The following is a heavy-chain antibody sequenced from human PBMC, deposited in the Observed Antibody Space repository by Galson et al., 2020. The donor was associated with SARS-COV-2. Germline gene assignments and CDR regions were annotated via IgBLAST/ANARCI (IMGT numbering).Heavy chain of an antibody. CDR1: GFTFSSYG. CDR2: IWYDGSNK. V-gene: IGHV3-33*01. Sequence: GESLKISCAASGFTFSSYGMHWVRQAPGKGLEWVAVIWYDGSNKYYADSVKGRFTISRDNSKNTLYLQMNSLRAEDTAVYYCARDRSATYYDILTGYRWKYPYYGMDVWGQGTTVTVSS. D-gene: IGHD3-9*01. J-gene: IGHJ6*02. CDR3: ARDRSATYYDILTGYRWKYPYYGMDV.